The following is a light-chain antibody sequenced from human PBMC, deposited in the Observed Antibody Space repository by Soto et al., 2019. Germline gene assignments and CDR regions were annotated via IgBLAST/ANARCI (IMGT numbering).Light chain of an antibody. V-gene: IGKV1-39*01. Sequence: DIQMTQSPSSLSASVGDRVTITCRASQSIARYLNWYHQKSGKAPKFLMYATSHLQSGVPSRFSGSGSGTEFTLTISALQPEDFGSYYCQQTYTVPYTFGQGTKLEIE. CDR3: QQTYTVPYT. CDR2: ATS. J-gene: IGKJ2*01. CDR1: QSIARY.